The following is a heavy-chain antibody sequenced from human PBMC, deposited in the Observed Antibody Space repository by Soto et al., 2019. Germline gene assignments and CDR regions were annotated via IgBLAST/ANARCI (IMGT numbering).Heavy chain of an antibody. J-gene: IGHJ4*02. CDR2: IYWNDDK. CDR1: GFSLSTSGVG. V-gene: IGHV2-5*01. D-gene: IGHD2-15*01. Sequence: QITLKESGPTLVKPTQTLTLTCTFSGFSLSTSGVGVGWIRQPPGKALEWLAFIYWNDDKRYSPSLKSRLTNTKDNSKNQVVLTMTNMDPVDTATYYCAHRRYCSGGSCYRYYYFDYWGQGTLVTVSS. CDR3: AHRRYCSGGSCYRYYYFDY.